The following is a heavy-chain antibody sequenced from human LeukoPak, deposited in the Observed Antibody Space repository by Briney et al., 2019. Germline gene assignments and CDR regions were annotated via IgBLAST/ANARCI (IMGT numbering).Heavy chain of an antibody. Sequence: SVKVSCKASGGTFISYAISWVRQAPGQGLEWMGGIIPIFGTANYAQKFQGRVTITADESTSTAYMELSSLRSEDTAVYYCARGPITTRSHFDYWGQGTLVTVSS. CDR1: GGTFISYA. V-gene: IGHV1-69*13. CDR3: ARGPITTRSHFDY. J-gene: IGHJ4*02. CDR2: IIPIFGTA. D-gene: IGHD3-22*01.